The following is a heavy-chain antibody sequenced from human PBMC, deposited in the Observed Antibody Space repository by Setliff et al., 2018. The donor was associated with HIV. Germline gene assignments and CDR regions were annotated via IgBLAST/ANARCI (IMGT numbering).Heavy chain of an antibody. Sequence: SETLSLTCAVYGGSFSGYYWSWIRQPPGKGLEWIGEINHSGSTNYNPSLKSRVTISVDTSMDQFSLKLNSVTAADTAVYYCAAVSSWDPLLDYWGQGTLVTVSS. V-gene: IGHV4-34*01. J-gene: IGHJ4*02. D-gene: IGHD6-13*01. CDR2: INHSGST. CDR3: AAVSSWDPLLDY. CDR1: GGSFSGYY.